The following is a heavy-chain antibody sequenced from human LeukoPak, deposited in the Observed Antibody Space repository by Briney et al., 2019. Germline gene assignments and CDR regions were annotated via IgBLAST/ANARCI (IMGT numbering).Heavy chain of an antibody. Sequence: SETLSLTCAVYGGSSSGYYWSWIRQPPGKGLEWIGEINHSGSTNYNPSLKSRVTISVDTSKNQFSLKLSSVTAADTAVYYCARDRDGYNSRYFDLWGRGTLVTVSS. V-gene: IGHV4-34*01. J-gene: IGHJ2*01. CDR2: INHSGST. CDR1: GGSSSGYY. D-gene: IGHD5-12*01. CDR3: ARDRDGYNSRYFDL.